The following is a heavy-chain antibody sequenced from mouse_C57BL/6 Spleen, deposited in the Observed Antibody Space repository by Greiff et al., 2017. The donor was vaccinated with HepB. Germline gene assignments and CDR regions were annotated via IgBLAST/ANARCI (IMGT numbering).Heavy chain of an antibody. CDR1: GYTFTSYT. D-gene: IGHD2-5*01. CDR3: ARNSNYYAMDY. Sequence: VKLVESGAELARPGASVKMSCKASGYTFTSYTMHWVKQRPGQGLEWIGYINPSSGYTKYNQKFKDKATLTADKSSSTAYMQLSSLTSEDSAVYYCARNSNYYAMDYWGQGTSVTVSS. J-gene: IGHJ4*01. V-gene: IGHV1-4*01. CDR2: INPSSGYT.